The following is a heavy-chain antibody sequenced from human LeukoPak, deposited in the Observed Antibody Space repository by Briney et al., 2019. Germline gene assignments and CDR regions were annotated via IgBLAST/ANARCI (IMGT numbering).Heavy chain of an antibody. CDR2: IYYTGST. Sequence: SEALSLTCTVSGGSVNDYYWSWIRQSPGEGLEWIGYIYYTGSTSYNPSLRSRVTMSADTSKNQFSLQLNSVTPEDTAVYYCAREAEITRFDYWGQGTLVTVSS. V-gene: IGHV4-59*02. J-gene: IGHJ4*02. D-gene: IGHD5-24*01. CDR3: AREAEITRFDY. CDR1: GGSVNDYY.